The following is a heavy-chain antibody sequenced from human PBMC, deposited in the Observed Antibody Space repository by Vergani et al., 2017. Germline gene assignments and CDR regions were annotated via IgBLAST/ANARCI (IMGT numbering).Heavy chain of an antibody. V-gene: IGHV3-66*02. CDR2: IYSGNET. Sequence: ELQLVESGGGLVQPGGSLRPFCAALGTTAWGNYMTWVRQAPGKGLEWVSHIYSGNETYYAEFVKGRVTISRDTSQNTLHLQINNLRVEDTAVYYCARGNYYSSGTYVDPWGQGTLVTVSS. CDR1: GTTAWGNY. D-gene: IGHD3-10*01. J-gene: IGHJ5*02. CDR3: ARGNYYSSGTYVDP.